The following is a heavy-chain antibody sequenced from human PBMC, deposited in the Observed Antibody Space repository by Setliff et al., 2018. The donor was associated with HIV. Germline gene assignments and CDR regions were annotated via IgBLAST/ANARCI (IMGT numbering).Heavy chain of an antibody. Sequence: ASVKVSCKASGYTFTSSDINWVRQATGQGLEWMGWINPNSGGTNYAQKFQGRVTMTRDTSISTAYMELSRLRSDDTAVYYCARGMDDSSGYYYGYYDYYMDVWGKGTTVTVSS. J-gene: IGHJ6*03. V-gene: IGHV1-2*02. D-gene: IGHD3-22*01. CDR1: GYTFTSSD. CDR3: ARGMDDSSGYYYGYYDYYMDV. CDR2: INPNSGGT.